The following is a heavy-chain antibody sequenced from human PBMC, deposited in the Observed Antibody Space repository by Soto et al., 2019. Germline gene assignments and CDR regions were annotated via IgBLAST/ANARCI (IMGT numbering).Heavy chain of an antibody. CDR2: ITTSNGNT. CDR1: GYTFTSHG. D-gene: IGHD2-2*01. CDR3: ARGASCTSTSCYDYFHYGMDV. J-gene: IGHJ6*02. Sequence: GASVKVSCKASGYTFTSHGITCVRQAPGQGLEWMGWITTSNGNTNYAQNLQGRLTLTTDTSTSTAYMELRSLRYDDAAVYYCARGASCTSTSCYDYFHYGMDVWGQGTTVTVSS. V-gene: IGHV1-18*01.